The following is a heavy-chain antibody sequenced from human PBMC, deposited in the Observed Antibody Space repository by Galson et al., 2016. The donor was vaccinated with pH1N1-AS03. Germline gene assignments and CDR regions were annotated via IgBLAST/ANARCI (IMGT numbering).Heavy chain of an antibody. CDR1: GFTFSSYG. V-gene: IGHV3-7*03. CDR3: ARASPLNYYLDL. J-gene: IGHJ2*01. CDR2: IRQDGSEK. D-gene: IGHD1-7*01. Sequence: SLRLSCATSGFTFSSYGMHWVRQAPGKGLEWVANIRQDGSEKYYVDSVEGRFTISRDNAKNSLYLQMNSLRDEDRAVYYCARASPLNYYLDLWGRGTLVTVSS.